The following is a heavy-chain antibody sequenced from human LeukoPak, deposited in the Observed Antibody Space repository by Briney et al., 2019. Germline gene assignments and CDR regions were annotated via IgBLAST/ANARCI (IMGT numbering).Heavy chain of an antibody. J-gene: IGHJ4*02. CDR2: IHPRGGDI. CDR1: GYTFTDHY. V-gene: IGHV1-2*02. Sequence: ASVRVSCQTSGYTFTDHYFHWLRQAPGQGLEWMGWIHPRGGDIHYGQKFQGRITLTRDTSISTAYLDLSGLTYDDTAIYYCARDHNWGPDYWGQGTLVTVSS. CDR3: ARDHNWGPDY. D-gene: IGHD7-27*01.